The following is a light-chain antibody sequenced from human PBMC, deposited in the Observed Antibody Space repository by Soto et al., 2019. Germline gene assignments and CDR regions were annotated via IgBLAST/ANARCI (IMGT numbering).Light chain of an antibody. CDR1: TGAVTSGNF. Sequence: QTVVTQEPSLTVSPGGTVTLTCASSTGAVTSGNFPGWVQQNPGQAPTSLIHSTGVKHSWTPARFSGSLLGDRAALTLSGVQPEDEADYYCLLYYGGVQVFGGGTKLTVL. V-gene: IGLV7-43*01. J-gene: IGLJ3*02. CDR3: LLYYGGVQV. CDR2: STG.